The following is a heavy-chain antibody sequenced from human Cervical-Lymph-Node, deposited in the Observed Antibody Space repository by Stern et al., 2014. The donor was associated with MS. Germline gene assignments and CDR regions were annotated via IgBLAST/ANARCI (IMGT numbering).Heavy chain of an antibody. V-gene: IGHV4-59*01. Sequence: QVQLQESGPGLGKPSETLYLTCTVSGGSITNYYWSWVRQPPGKGPEWIGYIYYSGHNNYNPSPKSRVTISVDTSKNQFSLKLSSVSASDTAVYYCARDKGMFFLWGQGTLVTVSS. D-gene: IGHD2/OR15-2a*01. CDR1: GGSITNYY. CDR2: IYYSGHN. J-gene: IGHJ4*01. CDR3: ARDKGMFFL.